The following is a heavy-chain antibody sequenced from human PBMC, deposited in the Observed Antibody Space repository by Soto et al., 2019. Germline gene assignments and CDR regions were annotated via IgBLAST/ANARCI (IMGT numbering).Heavy chain of an antibody. J-gene: IGHJ4*02. CDR3: ARSPILVPLYFDY. D-gene: IGHD3-22*01. Sequence: SGPTLVNPTQTLALTCTFSGFSLTTTGMRVSWIRQPPGKALEWLRRIDWDENKFYSTSLKTRVTISKDTSKNQVVLTMTNMSPVDTATYYCARSPILVPLYFDYWGQGTPVTVSS. CDR2: IDWDENK. V-gene: IGHV2-70*04. CDR1: GFSLTTTGMR.